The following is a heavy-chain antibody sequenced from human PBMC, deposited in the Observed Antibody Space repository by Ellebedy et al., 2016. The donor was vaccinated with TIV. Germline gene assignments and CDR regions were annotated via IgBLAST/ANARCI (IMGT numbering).Heavy chain of an antibody. CDR1: GYTFTGYY. D-gene: IGHD2-15*01. J-gene: IGHJ2*01. V-gene: IGHV1-18*04. Sequence: ASVKVSCKASGYTFTGYYMHWVRQAPGQGLEWMGWISAYNGNTNYAQKLQGRVTMTTDTSTSTAYMELRSLRSDDTAVYYCARDALVVAWYFDLWGRGTLVTVSS. CDR3: ARDALVVAWYFDL. CDR2: ISAYNGNT.